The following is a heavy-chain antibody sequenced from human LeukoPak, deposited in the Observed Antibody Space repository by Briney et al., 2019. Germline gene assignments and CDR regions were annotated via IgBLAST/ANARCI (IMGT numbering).Heavy chain of an antibody. V-gene: IGHV4-34*01. D-gene: IGHD2-21*01. CDR2: INHSGST. CDR1: GGPFSGYY. J-gene: IGHJ4*02. Sequence: PSETLSLTCAVYGGPFSGYYWSWIRQPPGKGLEWIGEINHSGSTNYNPSLKSRVTISVDTSKNQFSLKLSSVTAADTAVYYCATGTNIVVVDWGQGTLVTVSS. CDR3: ATGTNIVVVD.